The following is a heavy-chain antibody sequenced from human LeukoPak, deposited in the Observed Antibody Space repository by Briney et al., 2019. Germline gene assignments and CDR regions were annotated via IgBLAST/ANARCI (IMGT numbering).Heavy chain of an antibody. CDR3: ARTGMGGNVWIDS. CDR1: GYTFTNYD. Sequence: ASVQVSCKASGYTFTNYDINWVRQATGQGLEWMGWMNPNSGDADYAEKFKGRVTMTRDTSTSTAYMELTSLTSDDTAIFYCARTGMGGNVWIDSWGQGTLVTVSS. D-gene: IGHD1-26*01. J-gene: IGHJ5*01. CDR2: MNPNSGDA. V-gene: IGHV1-8*01.